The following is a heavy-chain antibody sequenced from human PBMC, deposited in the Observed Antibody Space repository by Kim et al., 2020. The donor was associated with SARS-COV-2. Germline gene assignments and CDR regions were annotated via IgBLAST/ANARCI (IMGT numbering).Heavy chain of an antibody. V-gene: IGHV4-34*01. D-gene: IGHD3-22*01. Sequence: SETLSLTCAVYGGSFSGYYWSWIRQPPGNGLEWIGEINHSGSTNYNPSLKSRVTISVDTSKNQFSLKLSSVTAADTAVYYCARGRDYYDSSGLRGVNIRDSNSFDYWGQGTLVTVSS. CDR2: INHSGST. CDR1: GGSFSGYY. CDR3: ARGRDYYDSSGLRGVNIRDSNSFDY. J-gene: IGHJ4*02.